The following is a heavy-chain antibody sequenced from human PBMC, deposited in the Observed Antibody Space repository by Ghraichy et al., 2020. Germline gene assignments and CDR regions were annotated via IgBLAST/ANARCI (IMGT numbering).Heavy chain of an antibody. V-gene: IGHV4-61*01. D-gene: IGHD3-9*01. Sequence: SETLSLTCTVSGDSISSSNFYWSWIRQPPGKGLEWIGYSFYSGSTNYNPSIKSRVTISVDTSKNQFSLNLTSVIAADTAVYYWAREKRFDRNFDYWGQGTLVTVSS. J-gene: IGHJ4*02. CDR1: GDSISSSNFY. CDR3: AREKRFDRNFDY. CDR2: SFYSGST.